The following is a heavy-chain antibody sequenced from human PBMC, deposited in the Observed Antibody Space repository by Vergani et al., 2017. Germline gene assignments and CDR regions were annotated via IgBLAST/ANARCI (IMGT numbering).Heavy chain of an antibody. CDR1: GGSISSYY. Sequence: QVQLQESGPGLVKPSETLSLTCTVSGGSISSYYWSWIRQPPGKGLEWIGYIYYSGSTYYNPSLKSRVTISVDTSKNQFSLKLSSVTAADTAVYYCARETRVDITMRHFDYWGQGTLVTVSS. D-gene: IGHD3-22*01. V-gene: IGHV4-30-4*08. CDR2: IYYSGST. CDR3: ARETRVDITMRHFDY. J-gene: IGHJ4*02.